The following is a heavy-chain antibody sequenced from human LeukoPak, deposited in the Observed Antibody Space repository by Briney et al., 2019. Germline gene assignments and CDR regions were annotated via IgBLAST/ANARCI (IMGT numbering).Heavy chain of an antibody. D-gene: IGHD3-22*01. J-gene: IGHJ2*01. CDR2: MNPNSGNT. V-gene: IGHV1-8*01. CDR1: GYTFTSYD. CDR3: ARDRCTDYYDSSGYCNWYFDL. Sequence: ASVKVSCKASGYTFTSYDINWVRQATGQGLEWMGWMNPNSGNTGYAQKFQGRVTMTRNTSISTAYMELSSLRSEDTAVYYCARDRCTDYYDSSGYCNWYFDLWGRGTLVTVSS.